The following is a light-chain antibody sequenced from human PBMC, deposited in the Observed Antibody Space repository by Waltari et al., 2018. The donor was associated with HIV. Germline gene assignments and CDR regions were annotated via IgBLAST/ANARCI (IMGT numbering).Light chain of an antibody. CDR2: DVN. V-gene: IGLV2-11*01. J-gene: IGLJ3*02. CDR1: FRDVGGYNF. CDR3: CSYAGSFTLL. Sequence: QSALTQPRSVSGSPGQSVTISCSGTFRDVGGYNFVSWYQQHSGKAPKLVIFDVNKRPAGVPDPFSGSKSGNTASLTVSGLQAEDEADYFCCSYAGSFTLLFGGGTNLAVL.